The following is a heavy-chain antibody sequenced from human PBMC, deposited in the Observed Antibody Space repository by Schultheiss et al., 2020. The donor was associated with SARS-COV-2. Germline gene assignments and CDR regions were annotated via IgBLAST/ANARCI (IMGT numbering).Heavy chain of an antibody. J-gene: IGHJ5*02. V-gene: IGHV4-34*01. CDR1: GGSFSGYY. Sequence: SETLSLTCAVYGGSFSGYYWSWIRQPPGKGLEWIGEINHSGSTKYNPSLKSRVTISVDTSKNQFSLKLSSVTAADTAVYYCAASYSSSGNWFDPWGQGTLVTVSS. CDR3: AASYSSSGNWFDP. D-gene: IGHD6-6*01. CDR2: INHSGST.